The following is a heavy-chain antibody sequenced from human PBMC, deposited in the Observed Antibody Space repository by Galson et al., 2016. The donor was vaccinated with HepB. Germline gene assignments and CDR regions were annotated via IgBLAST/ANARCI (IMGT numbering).Heavy chain of an antibody. J-gene: IGHJ4*02. CDR3: AKDPSRLLEAGRLDS. V-gene: IGHV3-30*18. CDR1: GFTLSSLG. Sequence: SLRLSCAGSGFTLSSLGLHWVRQAPGKGLDWVAVISHNGNYKYYADSVKGRFTISRDNSKTTVYLQMNSLRAEDTAVYYCAKDPSRLLEAGRLDSWGQGTLVTVSS. D-gene: IGHD6-19*01. CDR2: ISHNGNYK.